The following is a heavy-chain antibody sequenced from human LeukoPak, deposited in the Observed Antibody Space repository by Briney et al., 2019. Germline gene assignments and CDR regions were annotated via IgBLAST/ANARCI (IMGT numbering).Heavy chain of an antibody. CDR3: ARDRWELLTFDY. D-gene: IGHD1-26*01. Sequence: ASVKVSCKASGYTFTGYYMHLVRQAPGQGLEWMGWINPNSGGTNYAQKFQGRVTMTRDTSISTAYMELSRLRSDDTAVYYCARDRWELLTFDYWGQGTLVTVSS. J-gene: IGHJ4*02. V-gene: IGHV1-2*02. CDR1: GYTFTGYY. CDR2: INPNSGGT.